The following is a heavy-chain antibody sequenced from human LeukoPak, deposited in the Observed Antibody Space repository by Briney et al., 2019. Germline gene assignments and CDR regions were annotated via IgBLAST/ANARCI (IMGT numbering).Heavy chain of an antibody. Sequence: SETLSLTCTVSGGSINGHYWGWIRQPPGKGLEWIGYIHSTGSTHYNPSLKSRVTISVDRSENQFSLKVTSVTAADTAVYYCASLGFCTGTRCLEDSWGHGTLVTVAS. CDR1: GGSINGHY. D-gene: IGHD2-2*03. CDR2: IHSTGST. CDR3: ASLGFCTGTRCLEDS. V-gene: IGHV4-59*11. J-gene: IGHJ5*01.